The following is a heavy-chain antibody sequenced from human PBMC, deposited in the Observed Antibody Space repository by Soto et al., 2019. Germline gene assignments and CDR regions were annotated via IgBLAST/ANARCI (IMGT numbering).Heavy chain of an antibody. D-gene: IGHD6-6*01. Sequence: PSETLSLTCTVSSGSISNNNYYWSWIRQSSGKDLEWIGYIYYSGSTYYNPSLKSRLTISVDTSKNQFSLELSSVTAADTAVYFCARVATSGMHFYFDNWGQGTLVTVSS. CDR1: SGSISNNNYY. CDR3: ARVATSGMHFYFDN. V-gene: IGHV4-31*03. CDR2: IYYSGST. J-gene: IGHJ4*02.